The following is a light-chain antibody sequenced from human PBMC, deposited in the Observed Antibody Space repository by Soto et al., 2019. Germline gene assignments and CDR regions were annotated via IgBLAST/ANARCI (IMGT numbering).Light chain of an antibody. Sequence: QLVLTQSPSASASLGASVKLTCTLSSGHSNYAIAWHQQQPEKGPRYLMKVNSDGSHRKGDGIPDRFSGSGSGAQRYLTISSLQSEDEADYYRQTWGTGIRVFGTGTKVTVL. CDR2: VNSDGSH. CDR3: QTWGTGIRV. CDR1: SGHSNYA. J-gene: IGLJ1*01. V-gene: IGLV4-69*01.